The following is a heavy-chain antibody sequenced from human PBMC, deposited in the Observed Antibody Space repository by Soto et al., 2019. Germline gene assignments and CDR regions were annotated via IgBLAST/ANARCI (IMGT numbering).Heavy chain of an antibody. CDR2: ISSSSSYT. D-gene: IGHD2-15*01. J-gene: IGHJ5*02. Sequence: GGSLRLSCAASGFTVSDYYMSWIRQAPGKGLEWVSCISSSSSYTNYADSVRGRFTISRDNGKNSLHLEMNSLRAEDEAVYYCARASRGWLYQNRVGLPDDLWGQGTLVTVSS. CDR3: ARASRGWLYQNRVGLPDDL. CDR1: GFTVSDYY. V-gene: IGHV3-11*06.